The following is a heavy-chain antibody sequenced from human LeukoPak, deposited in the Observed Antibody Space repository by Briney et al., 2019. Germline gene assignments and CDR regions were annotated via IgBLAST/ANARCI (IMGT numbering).Heavy chain of an antibody. Sequence: GGSLRLSCAASGFTFSTYSMNWVRQAPGKGLEWVSYISTSSGTMYYADSVKGRFTISRDNAQNSLYLQMNSLTAEDTAVYYCARKGSAADDFDYWGQGTLVTVSS. V-gene: IGHV3-48*04. D-gene: IGHD2-2*01. CDR1: GFTFSTYS. J-gene: IGHJ4*02. CDR3: ARKGSAADDFDY. CDR2: ISTSSGTM.